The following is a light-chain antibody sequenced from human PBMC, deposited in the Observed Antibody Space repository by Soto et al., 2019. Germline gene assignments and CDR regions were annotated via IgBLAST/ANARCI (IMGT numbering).Light chain of an antibody. Sequence: EIVLTQSPGTLSLSPGERATLSCRASQNVDTNYLAWYQQKPGQAPMIIIFGASGRATGIPDRVSGSGSGTDFTLTISGLEPEDVAMYYCQQYGSLSWTFGQGTKVEIK. J-gene: IGKJ1*01. V-gene: IGKV3-20*01. CDR2: GAS. CDR3: QQYGSLSWT. CDR1: QNVDTNY.